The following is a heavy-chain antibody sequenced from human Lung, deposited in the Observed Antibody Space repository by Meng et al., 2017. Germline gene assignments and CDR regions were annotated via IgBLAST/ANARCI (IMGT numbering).Heavy chain of an antibody. CDR3: ARDDLGATRGFGFDY. CDR1: GYTFTSYG. V-gene: IGHV1-18*01. Sequence: ASVKVSCKASGYTFTSYGISWVRQAPGKGLEWMRWISAYNGNTNYAQKLQGRVTMTTDTSTSTAYMGLRSLRSDDTAVYYCARDDLGATRGFGFDYWGQGTLVTVSS. CDR2: ISAYNGNT. D-gene: IGHD1-26*01. J-gene: IGHJ4*02.